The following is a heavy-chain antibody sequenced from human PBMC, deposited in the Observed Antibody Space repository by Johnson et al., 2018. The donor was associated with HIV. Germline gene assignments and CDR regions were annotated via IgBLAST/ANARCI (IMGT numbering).Heavy chain of an antibody. J-gene: IGHJ3*02. D-gene: IGHD6-6*01. V-gene: IGHV3-30-3*01. Sequence: QVQLVESGGGVVQPGRSLRLSCAASGFTFKNYAMHWVRQAPGERLEWVAVISYDGSNKYYADSVKDRFTISRDNSKNTLCLQMNSLRPEDTAGFYCARGYRVAARSGAFYIWGQGTMLTVSS. CDR2: ISYDGSNK. CDR3: ARGYRVAARSGAFYI. CDR1: GFTFKNYA.